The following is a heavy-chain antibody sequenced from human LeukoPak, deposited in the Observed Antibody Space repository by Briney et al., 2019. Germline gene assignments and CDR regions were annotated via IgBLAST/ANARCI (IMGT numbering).Heavy chain of an antibody. D-gene: IGHD7-27*01. CDR3: ARRGPANWGPYGY. Sequence: GESLRISCKGSGYSFTSYWISWVRQMPGKGLEWMGRIDPSDAYTNYSPSFQGHVTISSDKSIKTAYLQWSSLKASDTAMYYCARRGPANWGPYGYWGQGTLVTVSS. CDR1: GYSFTSYW. CDR2: IDPSDAYT. V-gene: IGHV5-10-1*01. J-gene: IGHJ4*02.